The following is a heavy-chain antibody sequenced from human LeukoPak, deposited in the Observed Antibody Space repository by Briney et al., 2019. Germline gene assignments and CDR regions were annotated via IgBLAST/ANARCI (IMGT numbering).Heavy chain of an antibody. CDR2: IFSNDEK. D-gene: IGHD1-26*01. J-gene: IGHJ4*02. V-gene: IGHV2-26*01. CDR1: GGSINNYYW. CDR3: ARRIVGATRYFDY. Sequence: ETLSLXCTVSGGSINNYYWSWIRQPPGKALEWLAHIFSNDEKSYSTSLKSRLTISKDTSKSQVVLTMTNMDPVDTATYYCARRIVGATRYFDYWGQGTLVTVSS.